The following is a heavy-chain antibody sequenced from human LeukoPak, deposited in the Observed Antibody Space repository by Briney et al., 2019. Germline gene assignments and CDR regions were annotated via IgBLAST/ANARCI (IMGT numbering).Heavy chain of an antibody. J-gene: IGHJ4*02. V-gene: IGHV4-59*08. Sequence: SETLSLTCTVSGGSISSYYWSWIRQPPGKGLEWIGYIYYSGSTKNNPSLKSRVTISVNTSKNQFSLKLSSVTAADTAVYYCASGSYYFDYWGQGTLVTVSS. CDR1: GGSISSYY. CDR2: IYYSGST. D-gene: IGHD1-26*01. CDR3: ASGSYYFDY.